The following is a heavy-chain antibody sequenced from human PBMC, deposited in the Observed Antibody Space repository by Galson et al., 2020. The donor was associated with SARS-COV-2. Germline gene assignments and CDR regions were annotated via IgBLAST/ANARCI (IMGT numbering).Heavy chain of an antibody. V-gene: IGHV1-8*01. J-gene: IGHJ6*02. D-gene: IGHD4-17*01. CDR2: MNPNSGNT. CDR3: ARDYGDDYYYYGRDV. Sequence: ASVKVSCKASGYTFTSYDINWVRQATGQGLEWMGWMNPNSGNTGYAQKFQGRVTMTRNTSISTAYMELSSLRSEDTAVYYCARDYGDDYYYYGRDVWGQGTTVTVSS. CDR1: GYTFTSYD.